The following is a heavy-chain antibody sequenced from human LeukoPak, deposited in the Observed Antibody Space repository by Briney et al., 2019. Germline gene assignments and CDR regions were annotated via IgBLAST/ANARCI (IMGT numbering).Heavy chain of an antibody. D-gene: IGHD3-16*01. CDR1: GFTFSSYA. V-gene: IGHV3-30*04. Sequence: GGSLRLSCAASGFTFSSYAMHWVRQAPGKGLEWVAVISYDGSNKYYADSVKGRFTISRDNSKNTLYLQMNSLRAEDTAVYYCASITMDSAFTVWGQGTLVTVSS. CDR3: ASITMDSAFTV. CDR2: ISYDGSNK. J-gene: IGHJ4*02.